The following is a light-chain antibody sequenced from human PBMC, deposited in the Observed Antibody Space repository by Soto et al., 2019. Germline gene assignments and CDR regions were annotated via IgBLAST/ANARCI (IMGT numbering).Light chain of an antibody. CDR1: ETVSGSS. CDR3: QQYGSSGT. Sequence: DIVLTQSPCTLSLSPGERATLSCRASETVSGSSLAWYQQKPGQAPRLLIYGASNRATGIPDRFSGSGSGTDFTLTISRLEPEDFAVYYCQQYGSSGTFGQGTKVDIK. V-gene: IGKV3-20*01. CDR2: GAS. J-gene: IGKJ1*01.